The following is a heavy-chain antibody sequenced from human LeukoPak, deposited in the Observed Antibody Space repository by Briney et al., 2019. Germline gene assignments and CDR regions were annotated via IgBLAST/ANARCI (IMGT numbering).Heavy chain of an antibody. Sequence: PGGSLRLSCAASGFTFSSYAMSWVRQAPRKGLEWVSAISGSGGSTYYADSVKGRFTISRDNSKNTLYLQMNSLRAEDTAVYYCARDEVHYYDSSGYPVDYWGQGTLVTVSS. CDR2: ISGSGGST. CDR1: GFTFSSYA. V-gene: IGHV3-23*01. D-gene: IGHD3-22*01. CDR3: ARDEVHYYDSSGYPVDY. J-gene: IGHJ4*02.